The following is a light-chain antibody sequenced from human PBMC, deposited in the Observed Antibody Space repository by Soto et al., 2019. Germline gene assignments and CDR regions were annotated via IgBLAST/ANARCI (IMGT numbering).Light chain of an antibody. CDR1: QSVNTN. Sequence: VMTQSPATLSVSPGERATLSCRASQSVNTNLAWYQQKPGQAPRLLIYGASARATGVPATFSGSGSGTEFTLTISSLQSGDSAVYYCQQYDNWPPITFGQGTRLEIK. CDR3: QQYDNWPPIT. CDR2: GAS. J-gene: IGKJ5*01. V-gene: IGKV3-15*01.